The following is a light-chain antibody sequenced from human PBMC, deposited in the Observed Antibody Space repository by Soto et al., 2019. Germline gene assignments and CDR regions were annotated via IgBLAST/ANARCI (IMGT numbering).Light chain of an antibody. CDR1: QGISSY. V-gene: IGKV1-9*01. CDR2: TAS. J-gene: IGKJ4*01. CDR3: QQCNSFPLT. Sequence: DIQLTQSPSFLSASVGDRVTITCRASQGISSYLTWYQQKPGKAPKLLIYTASTLQSGVPSRFSGSGSGTEFTLTISSLLPEDFATYYCQQCNSFPLTFGGGTKVESK.